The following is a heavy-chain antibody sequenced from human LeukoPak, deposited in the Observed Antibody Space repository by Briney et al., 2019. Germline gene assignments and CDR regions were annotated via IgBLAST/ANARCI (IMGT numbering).Heavy chain of an antibody. Sequence: GGSLRLSCAASGFTFSSYAMSWVRQAPGKGLEWVSAISGSGGSTFYADSVKGRFTISRDTSKNTLYLQMNSLRAEDTAVYYCAKDRRGYSGSHFDYWGQGTLVTVSS. CDR2: ISGSGGST. CDR1: GFTFSSYA. D-gene: IGHD1-26*01. J-gene: IGHJ4*02. CDR3: AKDRRGYSGSHFDY. V-gene: IGHV3-23*01.